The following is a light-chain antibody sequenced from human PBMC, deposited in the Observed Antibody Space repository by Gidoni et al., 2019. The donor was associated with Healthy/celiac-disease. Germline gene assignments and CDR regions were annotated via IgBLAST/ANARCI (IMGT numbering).Light chain of an antibody. CDR2: EVS. CDR3: CSYAGSSSLV. V-gene: IGLV2-23*02. CDR1: SSDVGSYNL. J-gene: IGLJ3*02. Sequence: QSALTQPASVSGPPGQSITISCTGTSSDVGSYNLVSVYQQHPGQAPKLMIYEVSKRPSGVSNRFSGSKSGNTASLTISGLQAEDEADYYCCSYAGSSSLVFGGGTKLTVL.